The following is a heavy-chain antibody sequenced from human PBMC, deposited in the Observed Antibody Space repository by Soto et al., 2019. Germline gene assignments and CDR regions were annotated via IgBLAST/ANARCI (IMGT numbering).Heavy chain of an antibody. J-gene: IGHJ4*02. Sequence: EVQLLESGGDLVQPGGSLRLSCAASGFTFNSYAMSWVRQAPGKGLEWVSTISVSGESTFYADSVKGRFTISRHNSKNTLYLQIDSLRVDDTAKYYCAQDGDVRGRAKQIDYWGQGTMVIVSS. CDR2: ISVSGEST. CDR3: AQDGDVRGRAKQIDY. CDR1: GFTFNSYA. V-gene: IGHV3-23*01. D-gene: IGHD3-10*01.